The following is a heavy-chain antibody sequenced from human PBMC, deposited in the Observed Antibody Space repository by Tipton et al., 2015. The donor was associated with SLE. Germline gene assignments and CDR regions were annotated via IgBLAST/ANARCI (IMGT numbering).Heavy chain of an antibody. CDR2: INHSGST. Sequence: LSLTCAVYGGSFSGYYWSWIRQPPGKGLEWIGEINHSGSTNYNPSLKSRVTISVDTSKNQFSLKLSSVTAADTAVYYCARAYGDYVPEYFQHWGQGTLVTVSS. CDR1: GGSFSGYY. J-gene: IGHJ1*01. CDR3: ARAYGDYVPEYFQH. D-gene: IGHD4-17*01. V-gene: IGHV4-34*01.